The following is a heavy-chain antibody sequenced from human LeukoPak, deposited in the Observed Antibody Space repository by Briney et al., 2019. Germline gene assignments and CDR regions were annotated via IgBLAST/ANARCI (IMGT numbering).Heavy chain of an antibody. CDR1: GVSVGSAGYY. Sequence: SETLSLTCTVSGVSVGSAGYYWSWIRQPPGGRLEWIGYIYYISNTNYNPSLKSRVTMSLNPSGNQFSLKLNSVTAADTAMYYCARTQSQSGSYRYYFGYWGQGTLVTVSS. CDR3: ARTQSQSGSYRYYFGY. J-gene: IGHJ4*02. V-gene: IGHV4-61*08. CDR2: IYYISNT. D-gene: IGHD1-26*01.